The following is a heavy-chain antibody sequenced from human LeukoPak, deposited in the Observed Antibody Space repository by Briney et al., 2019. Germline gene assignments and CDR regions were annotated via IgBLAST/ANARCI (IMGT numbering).Heavy chain of an antibody. D-gene: IGHD1-1*01. V-gene: IGHV4-59*01. CDR2: IYSGHSGGT. CDR1: GDSISGYY. Sequence: PSETLSLTCTVSGDSISGYYWSWVRQPPGKGLEWIGYIYSGHSGGTNCNPSLKSRVAISVDTSKNQLSLRLTSVTAADTAVYYCARVSRWNDWAFEVWGQGILVTVSS. CDR3: ARVSRWNDWAFEV. J-gene: IGHJ4*02.